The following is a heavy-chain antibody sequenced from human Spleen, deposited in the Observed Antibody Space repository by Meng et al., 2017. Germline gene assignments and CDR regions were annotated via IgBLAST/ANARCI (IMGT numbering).Heavy chain of an antibody. CDR3: ARDVLATTRAGYYGMDV. J-gene: IGHJ6*02. Sequence: GESLKISCAASGFTFSSYAMSWVRQAPGKGLEWVSSFIGSGGSTLYADSVRGRFTISRDNSKNTLSLQMNSLRAEDTAVYYCARDVLATTRAGYYGMDVWGQGTTVTVSS. V-gene: IGHV3-23*01. D-gene: IGHD3-22*01. CDR2: FIGSGGST. CDR1: GFTFSSYA.